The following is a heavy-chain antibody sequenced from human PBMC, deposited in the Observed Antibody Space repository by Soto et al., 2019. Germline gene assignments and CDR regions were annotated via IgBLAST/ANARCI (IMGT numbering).Heavy chain of an antibody. CDR2: ITTSGGTT. V-gene: IGHV3-64D*06. Sequence: VGSLRLSCSASGSTFSSYAMHWVRQAPGKGLDYVSSITTSGGTTYYAPSVKGRFTISRDNSKNTLFLHMSSLSPEDTAVYYCVKEFWIQSPLGMDVWGQGSTVTVSS. J-gene: IGHJ6*02. CDR3: VKEFWIQSPLGMDV. CDR1: GSTFSSYA. D-gene: IGHD5-18*01.